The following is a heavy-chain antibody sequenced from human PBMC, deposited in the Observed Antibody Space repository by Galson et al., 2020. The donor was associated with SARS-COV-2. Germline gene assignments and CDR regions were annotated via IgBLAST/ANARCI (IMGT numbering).Heavy chain of an antibody. V-gene: IGHV4-4*07. Sequence: ASETLSLTCTVSGVSISSYYWSWIRQPAGKGLEWIGHIYTTGTTNYNPSLKSRVTMSVDTSKSQFSLKLTSMTAADTAVYYCARVEASNGWYGIGYWGQGTLVTVSS. CDR1: GVSISSYY. CDR2: IYTTGTT. J-gene: IGHJ4*02. CDR3: ARVEASNGWYGIGY. D-gene: IGHD6-19*01.